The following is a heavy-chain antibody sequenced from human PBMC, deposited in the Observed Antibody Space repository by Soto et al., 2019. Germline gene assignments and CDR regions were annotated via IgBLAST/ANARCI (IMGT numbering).Heavy chain of an antibody. D-gene: IGHD2-15*01. CDR3: ARLSSSIVVFPAFGMLV. Sequence: QVQLVQSGVEVKKPGASVKVSCKASGYTFISHGISWVRQAPGQGLEWMGWISGKNGNTNYAQKLQGRVTLTTDTSTSTVYMELRRLRADDMAVYYCARLSSSIVVFPAFGMLVWAQGTTVTFSS. J-gene: IGHJ6*02. CDR2: ISGKNGNT. V-gene: IGHV1-18*03. CDR1: GYTFISHG.